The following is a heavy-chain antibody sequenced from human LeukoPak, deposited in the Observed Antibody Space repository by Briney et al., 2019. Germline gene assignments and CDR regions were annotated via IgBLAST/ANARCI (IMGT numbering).Heavy chain of an antibody. CDR3: ARDRDDGDDAFDI. CDR1: GGSISSGGYS. V-gene: IGHV4-30-2*01. CDR2: IYHSGST. Sequence: PSQTLSLTCAVSGGSISSGGYSWSWIRQPPGKGLEWIGYIYHSGSTYYNPSLKSRVTISVDRSKNQFSLKLSSVTAADTAVYYCARDRDDGDDAFDIWGQGTMVTVSS. D-gene: IGHD3-3*01. J-gene: IGHJ3*02.